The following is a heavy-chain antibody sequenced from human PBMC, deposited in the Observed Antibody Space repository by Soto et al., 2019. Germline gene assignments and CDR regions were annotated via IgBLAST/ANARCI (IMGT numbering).Heavy chain of an antibody. V-gene: IGHV3-11*01. Sequence: GGSLRLSCAVSGFTFSDYYMSWIRQAPGKGLEWLSYINYSGTTIYYADSVKGRFTISRDNAKKSLYLQMNSLRAEDTAMYYCARVKLAVGYYSGMDVWGQGTTVTVSS. D-gene: IGHD2-8*02. CDR1: GFTFSDYY. CDR2: INYSGTTI. J-gene: IGHJ6*02. CDR3: ARVKLAVGYYSGMDV.